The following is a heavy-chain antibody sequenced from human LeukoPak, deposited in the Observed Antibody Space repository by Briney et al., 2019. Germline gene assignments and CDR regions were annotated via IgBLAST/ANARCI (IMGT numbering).Heavy chain of an antibody. CDR1: GASINRGGYY. Sequence: PSETLSLTCTVSGASINRGGYYWTWIRQPAGKGLEWIGRIYTSGSTDYNPSLKSRATISIDMSKTQFSLQLNSVTAADTAVYYCARDYSLYGFDYWGQGTLVTVSS. CDR2: IYTSGST. D-gene: IGHD2-21*01. V-gene: IGHV4-61*02. CDR3: ARDYSLYGFDY. J-gene: IGHJ4*02.